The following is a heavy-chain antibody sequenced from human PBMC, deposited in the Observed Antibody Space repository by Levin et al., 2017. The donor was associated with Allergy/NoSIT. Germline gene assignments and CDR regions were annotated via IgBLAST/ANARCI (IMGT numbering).Heavy chain of an antibody. V-gene: IGHV3-21*01. CDR1: GFTFSDYT. D-gene: IGHD2-15*01. Sequence: PGGSLRLSCAASGFTFSDYTMNWVRQAPGKGLEWVSSISSSSSYIYYADSVKGRFTISRDNAKNSLYLQMNSLRAEDTAVYFCARNFYLGYCSGGSCYYIDHWGQGTLVTVSS. CDR3: ARNFYLGYCSGGSCYYIDH. J-gene: IGHJ4*02. CDR2: ISSSSSYI.